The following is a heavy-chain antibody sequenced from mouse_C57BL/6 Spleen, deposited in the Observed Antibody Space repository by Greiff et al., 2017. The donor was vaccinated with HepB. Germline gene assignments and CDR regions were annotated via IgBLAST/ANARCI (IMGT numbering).Heavy chain of an antibody. J-gene: IGHJ2*01. CDR3: ARWGTTVVDPYYFDY. CDR2: IYPGDGDT. CDR1: GYAFSSYW. Sequence: QVQLQQSGAELVKPGASVKISCKASGYAFSSYWMNWVKQRPGKGLEWIGQIYPGDGDTNYNGKFKGKATLTADKSSSTAYMQLSSLTSEDSAVYLCARWGTTVVDPYYFDYWGQGTTLTVSS. D-gene: IGHD1-1*01. V-gene: IGHV1-80*01.